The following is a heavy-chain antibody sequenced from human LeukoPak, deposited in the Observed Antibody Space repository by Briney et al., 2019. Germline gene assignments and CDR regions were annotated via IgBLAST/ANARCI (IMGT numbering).Heavy chain of an antibody. J-gene: IGHJ6*02. CDR1: GGTFSSYA. V-gene: IGHV1-69*05. CDR3: ARDRERGSPVGGGMDV. Sequence: SVKVSCKASGGTFSSYAISWVRQAPGQGLEWMGGIIPIFGTANYAQKFQGRVTMTRDTSTSTVYMELSSLRSEDTAVYYCARDRERGSPVGGGMDVWGQGTTVTVSS. D-gene: IGHD1-26*01. CDR2: IIPIFGTA.